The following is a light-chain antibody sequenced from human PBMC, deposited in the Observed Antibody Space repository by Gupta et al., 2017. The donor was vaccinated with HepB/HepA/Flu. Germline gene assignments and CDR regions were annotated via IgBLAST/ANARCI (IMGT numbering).Light chain of an antibody. V-gene: IGLV2-14*03. CDR3: GSYRSGTTLV. J-gene: IGLJ2*01. CDR2: NVN. CDR1: DSDVGGHDY. Sequence: QSALTQSASVSGSPGQSITISCTGTDSDVGGHDYVAWYQQHPDRAPKLVIYNVNSRPSGVSSRFSGSKSGVTASLTISGRQREDEAAYYCGSYRSGTTLVFGGGTQLTVL.